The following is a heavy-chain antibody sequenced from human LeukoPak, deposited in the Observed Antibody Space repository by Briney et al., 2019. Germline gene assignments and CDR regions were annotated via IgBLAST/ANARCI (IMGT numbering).Heavy chain of an antibody. CDR2: IKQDGSEK. CDR3: ASRAMDV. V-gene: IGHV3-7*03. Sequence: PGGSLRLSCAASGFTFSSYAMSWVRQAPGKGLEWVANIKQDGSEKYYVDSVKGRFTISRDNAKNSLYLQMNSLRAEDTAVYYCASRAMDVWGQGTTVTVSS. J-gene: IGHJ6*02. CDR1: GFTFSSYA.